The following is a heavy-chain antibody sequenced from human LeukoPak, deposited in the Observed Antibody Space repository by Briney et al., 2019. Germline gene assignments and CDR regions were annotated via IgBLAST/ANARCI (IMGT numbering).Heavy chain of an antibody. Sequence: GGSLRLSCAASGFTFSAYGMHGVRQAPGKGLEWVAVIWYDGIKMYYADSVKGRFTISRDNSKNTLYLQMNSLRAEDTAVYYCAKDLSEYTGSFDYWGQGTLVTVSS. CDR1: GFTFSAYG. V-gene: IGHV3-33*06. CDR2: IWYDGIKM. D-gene: IGHD3-10*01. CDR3: AKDLSEYTGSFDY. J-gene: IGHJ4*02.